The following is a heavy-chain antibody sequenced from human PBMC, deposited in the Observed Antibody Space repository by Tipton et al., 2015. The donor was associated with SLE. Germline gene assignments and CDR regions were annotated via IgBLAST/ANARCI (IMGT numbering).Heavy chain of an antibody. CDR1: GGSINRSSYY. V-gene: IGHV4-39*07. CDR2: IDDSGTT. D-gene: IGHD4-17*01. Sequence: TLSLTCTVSGGSINRSSYYWGWIRQPPGKGLEWIGEIDDSGTTNYNPSLRSRVTISVDTVRNQFSLQLYSVTVADTAMYYCASLMTTVTFDAFDVWGQGTMLTVSS. CDR3: ASLMTTVTFDAFDV. J-gene: IGHJ3*01.